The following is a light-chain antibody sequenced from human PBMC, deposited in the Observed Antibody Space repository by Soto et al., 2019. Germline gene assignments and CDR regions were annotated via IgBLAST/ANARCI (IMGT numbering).Light chain of an antibody. CDR1: QGIIDY. CDR2: AAS. CDR3: QTYDSAPHT. V-gene: IGKV1-27*01. Sequence: DIQMTQSPSSLSASVGDTVAITCRASQGIIDYLAWFQQRPGKAPKLLIYAASTLHTGVPSRFSGSGAGTDFTLTISSLQPEDAATYYCQTYDSAPHTFGQGTKVEIK. J-gene: IGKJ1*01.